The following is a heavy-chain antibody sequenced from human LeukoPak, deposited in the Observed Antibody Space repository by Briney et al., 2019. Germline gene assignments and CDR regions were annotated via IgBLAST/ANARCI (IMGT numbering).Heavy chain of an antibody. D-gene: IGHD3-10*01. CDR1: GYTFTGYY. J-gene: IGHJ5*02. Sequence: ASVKVPCKASGYTFTGYYMHWVRQAPGQGLEWMGWINPDSGGTNYAQKFQGRVTMTRDTSISTAYMELSTLRSDDTAVYYCARVLGFGELLWFDPWGQGTLVTVSS. CDR3: ARVLGFGELLWFDP. V-gene: IGHV1-2*02. CDR2: INPDSGGT.